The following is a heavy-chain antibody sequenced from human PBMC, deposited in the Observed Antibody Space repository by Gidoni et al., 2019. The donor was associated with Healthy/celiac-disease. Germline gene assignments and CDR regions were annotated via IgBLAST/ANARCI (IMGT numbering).Heavy chain of an antibody. D-gene: IGHD3-10*01. CDR3: ASPDGSGSLYYYGMDV. J-gene: IGHJ6*02. Sequence: EVQLLESGGGLVQPGGSLRLSCAASGFTFSSYAMSWVRQAPGKGLEWVSAISGSGGSTYYADSVKGRFTISRDNSKNTLYLQMNSLRAEDTAVYYCASPDGSGSLYYYGMDVWGQGTTVTVSS. CDR1: GFTFSSYA. V-gene: IGHV3-23*01. CDR2: ISGSGGST.